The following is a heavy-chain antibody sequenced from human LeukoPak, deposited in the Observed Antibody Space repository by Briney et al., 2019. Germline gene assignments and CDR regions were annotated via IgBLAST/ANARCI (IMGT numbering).Heavy chain of an antibody. J-gene: IGHJ3*02. CDR1: GFTFSSYA. D-gene: IGHD1-26*01. V-gene: IGHV3-23*01. CDR3: ARGGTYSWDGLDI. Sequence: GGSLRLSCAASGFTFSSYAMSWVRQAPGKGLEWVSAISGSGGSTYYADSVKGRFTISRDNSKNTLYLQMNSLRAEDTAVYYCARGGTYSWDGLDIWGQGTMVTVSS. CDR2: ISGSGGST.